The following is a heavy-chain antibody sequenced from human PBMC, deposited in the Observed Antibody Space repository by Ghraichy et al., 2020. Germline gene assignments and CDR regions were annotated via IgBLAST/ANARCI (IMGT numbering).Heavy chain of an antibody. D-gene: IGHD6-13*01. CDR1: GYNFANYW. CDR2: IYPGDADT. Sequence: GESLNISCKGSGYNFANYWIGWVRQMPGKGLEWMGIIYPGDADTRYNPSFQGQVTISADKSISPAYLQWRSLEASDTAMYYCRGHDSKRYSSTSPLDSWGRGTLVTVSS. CDR3: RGHDSKRYSSTSPLDS. V-gene: IGHV5-51*01. J-gene: IGHJ4*02.